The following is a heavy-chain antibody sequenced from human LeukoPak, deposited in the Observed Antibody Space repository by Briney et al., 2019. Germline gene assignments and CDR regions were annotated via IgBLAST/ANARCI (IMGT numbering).Heavy chain of an antibody. CDR3: ASIHLEPGYNFGSFDY. CDR1: GFTFSNCW. Sequence: PGGSLRLSCAASGFTFSNCWMSWVRQAPGKGLEWVANIKQDGSEKYYVDSVKGRFTISRDNAKNSLYLQMNSLRADDTAVYYCASIHLEPGYNFGSFDYWGQGTLVSVSS. V-gene: IGHV3-7*05. D-gene: IGHD3-10*01. CDR2: IKQDGSEK. J-gene: IGHJ4*02.